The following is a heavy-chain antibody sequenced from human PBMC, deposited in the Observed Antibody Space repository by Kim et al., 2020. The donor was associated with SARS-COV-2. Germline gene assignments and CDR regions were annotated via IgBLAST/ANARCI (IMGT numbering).Heavy chain of an antibody. CDR3: AKEVGNYNFWNGYYFDF. CDR2: ITASGGNT. CDR1: GFTLSHNA. Sequence: GGSLRLSCTASGFTLSHNAMTWVRQTPGKGLEWVSAITASGGNTYYADFVKGRFTTSRDNSKETLYLHPSSLRAEDTALYYCAKEVGNYNFWNGYYFDF. D-gene: IGHD3-3*01. V-gene: IGHV3-23*01. J-gene: IGHJ4*01.